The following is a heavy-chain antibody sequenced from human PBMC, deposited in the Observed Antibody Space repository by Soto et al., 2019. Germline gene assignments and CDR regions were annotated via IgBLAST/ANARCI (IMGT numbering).Heavy chain of an antibody. Sequence: GSGPTLVNPHQTLTLTCTFSGFSLRTNGMGVGWNRQPPRKALEWLALIYWDDDKRYSPSLKSRLTITKDTSKNQVVLTMTNMDPVDTATYYCAHGQPGLLYYYYYMDVWGKGTTVTVSS. J-gene: IGHJ6*03. CDR1: GFSLRTNGMG. D-gene: IGHD2-2*01. V-gene: IGHV2-5*02. CDR2: IYWDDDK. CDR3: AHGQPGLLYYYYYMDV.